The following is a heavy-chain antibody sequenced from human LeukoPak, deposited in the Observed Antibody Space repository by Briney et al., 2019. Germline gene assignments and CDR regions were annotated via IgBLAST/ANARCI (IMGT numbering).Heavy chain of an antibody. CDR2: IYTSGST. CDR1: GGSISSYY. D-gene: IGHD3-3*01. V-gene: IGHV4-4*07. Sequence: PSETLSLTCTVSGGSISSYYWSWIRQPAGKGLEWIGRIYTSGSTNYNPSLKSRVTMSVDTSKNQFSLKLSSVTAADTAVYYCARGPNYDFWSGPPPYYYYYTDVWGKGTTVTVSS. J-gene: IGHJ6*03. CDR3: ARGPNYDFWSGPPPYYYYYTDV.